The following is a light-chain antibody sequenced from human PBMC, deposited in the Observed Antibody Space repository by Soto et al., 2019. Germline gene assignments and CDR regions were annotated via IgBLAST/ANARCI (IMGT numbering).Light chain of an antibody. Sequence: QSVLTQAPSVSGAPGQRVTISCTGSSSNIGANYDVHWYRQLPGTAPKLVIFGNTNRPSGVPDRFSGSKSGTSASLAITGLQAEDEADYYCQSYDGSLSAHVFGTGTKATVL. CDR3: QSYDGSLSAHV. V-gene: IGLV1-40*01. CDR1: SSNIGANYD. J-gene: IGLJ1*01. CDR2: GNT.